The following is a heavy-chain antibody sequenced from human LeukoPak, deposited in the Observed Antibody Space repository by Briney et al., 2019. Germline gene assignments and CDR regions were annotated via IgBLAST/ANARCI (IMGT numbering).Heavy chain of an antibody. CDR3: ARLSGPAAKLYSFDY. D-gene: IGHD6-25*01. V-gene: IGHV4-39*01. CDR1: GGSISSSLYY. Sequence: SETLSLTCTVSGGSISSSLYYWGWIRQPPGKGLEWIGNIYSSGSTHYNPSFKSRVLIFVDTSKNQFSLILSSVTASDTAIYYCARLSGPAAKLYSFDYWGQGTVVAASS. J-gene: IGHJ4*02. CDR2: IYSSGST.